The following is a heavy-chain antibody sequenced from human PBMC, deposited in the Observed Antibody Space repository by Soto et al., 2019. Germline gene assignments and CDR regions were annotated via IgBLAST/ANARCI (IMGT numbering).Heavy chain of an antibody. CDR1: GGSISSSSYY. J-gene: IGHJ6*03. CDR3: ARQEGGSGWHLPQYYYYYMDV. D-gene: IGHD6-19*01. CDR2: IYYSGST. V-gene: IGHV4-39*01. Sequence: QLQLQESGPGLVKPSETLSLTCTVSGGSISSSSYYWGWIRQPPGKGLEWIGSIYYSGSTYYNPSLKSRVTISVDTSKNQFSLKLSSVTAADTAVYYCARQEGGSGWHLPQYYYYYMDVWGKGTTVTVSS.